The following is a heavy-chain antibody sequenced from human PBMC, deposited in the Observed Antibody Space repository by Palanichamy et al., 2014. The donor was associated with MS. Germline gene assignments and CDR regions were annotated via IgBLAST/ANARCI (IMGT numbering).Heavy chain of an antibody. Sequence: QLQLQESGPGLVKASETLSLSCTVSGGSISSSSYYWGWIRQPPGKGLEWIGSIYYSGSTYYNPSLKSRVTISVDTSKNQFSLKLSSVTAADTAVYYCARPLGGSGSYYFWGQRTLVTVSS. J-gene: IGHJ4*02. V-gene: IGHV4-39*01. CDR3: ARPLGGSGSYYF. CDR2: IYYSGST. CDR1: GGSISSSSYY. D-gene: IGHD3-10*01.